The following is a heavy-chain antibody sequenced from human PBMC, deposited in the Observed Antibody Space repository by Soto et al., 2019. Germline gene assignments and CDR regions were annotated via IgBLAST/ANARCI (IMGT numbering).Heavy chain of an antibody. CDR3: ARGGASVTTPFDY. Sequence: PGGSMRLSCSASRVTFYDPDMSWIRQDPGKGLEWISYISSSGSTIYYADSVKGRFTISRDNAKKSLYLQMDSLTADDTAVYYCARGGASVTTPFDYWGQGTQVTVSS. J-gene: IGHJ4*02. D-gene: IGHD4-17*01. CDR2: ISSSGSTI. CDR1: RVTFYDPD. V-gene: IGHV3-11*01.